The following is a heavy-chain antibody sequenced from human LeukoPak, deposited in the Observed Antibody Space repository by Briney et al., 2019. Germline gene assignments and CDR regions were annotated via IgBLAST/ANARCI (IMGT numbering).Heavy chain of an antibody. V-gene: IGHV1-2*02. D-gene: IGHD3-10*01. Sequence: ASVKVSCKASGYTFTGYYMHWVRQAPGQGLEWMGWINPNSGGTNYAQKFQGRVTVTRDTSISTAYMELSRLRSDDTAVYYCAREAYDSGSFRTDYYYMDVWGKGTTVTISS. CDR2: INPNSGGT. CDR3: AREAYDSGSFRTDYYYMDV. J-gene: IGHJ6*03. CDR1: GYTFTGYY.